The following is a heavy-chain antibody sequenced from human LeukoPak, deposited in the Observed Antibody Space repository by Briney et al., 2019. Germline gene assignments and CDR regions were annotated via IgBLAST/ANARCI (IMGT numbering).Heavy chain of an antibody. J-gene: IGHJ4*02. V-gene: IGHV4-59*11. D-gene: IGHD3-22*01. Sequence: SETLSLTCTVSGGSISSHYWSWIRQPPGKGLEWIGYIYYSGGTNYNPSLKSRVTISVDTSKNQFSLKLSSVTAADTAVYYCASLSARNYDSSGILSDYWGQGTLVTVSS. CDR1: GGSISSHY. CDR2: IYYSGGT. CDR3: ASLSARNYDSSGILSDY.